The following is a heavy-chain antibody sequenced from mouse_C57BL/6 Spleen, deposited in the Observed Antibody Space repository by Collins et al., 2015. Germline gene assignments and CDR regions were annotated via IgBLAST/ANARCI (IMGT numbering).Heavy chain of an antibody. V-gene: IGHV1-53*01. CDR2: INPSNGGT. Sequence: QVQLQQPGTELVKPGASVKLSCKASGYTFTSYWMYWVKQRPGQGLEWIGNINPSNGGTNYNEKFKSKATLTVDKSSSTVYMQLSSLTSEDSAVYYCAREDYDVDAMDYWGQGTSVTVSS. CDR3: AREDYDVDAMDY. CDR1: GYTFTSYW. D-gene: IGHD2-4*01. J-gene: IGHJ4*01.